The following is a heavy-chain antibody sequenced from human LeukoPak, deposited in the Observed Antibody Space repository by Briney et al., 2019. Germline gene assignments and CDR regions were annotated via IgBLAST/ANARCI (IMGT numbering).Heavy chain of an antibody. D-gene: IGHD6-6*01. J-gene: IGHJ5*02. Sequence: SETLSLTCTVSGGSISSSSYYWSWIRQPPGKGLEWIGEINHSGSTNYNPSLKSRVTISVDTSKNQFSLKLSSVTAADTAVYYCARAEIAARGFDPWGQGTLVTVSS. CDR1: GGSISSSSYY. CDR3: ARAEIAARGFDP. CDR2: INHSGST. V-gene: IGHV4-39*07.